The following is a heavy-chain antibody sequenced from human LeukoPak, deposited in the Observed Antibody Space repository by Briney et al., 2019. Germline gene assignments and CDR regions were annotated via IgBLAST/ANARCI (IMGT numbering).Heavy chain of an antibody. CDR2: IYYSGST. J-gene: IGHJ5*02. CDR1: GGSISSSSYY. CDR3: ASHPSGWVYGSGPEQWFDP. V-gene: IGHV4-39*01. Sequence: SETLSLTCTASGGSISSSSYYWGWIRQPPGKGLECIGSIYYSGSTYYNPSLKSRVTISVDTTKNQFSLKLSSVTAADTAVYYCASHPSGWVYGSGPEQWFDPWGQGTLVTVSS. D-gene: IGHD3-10*01.